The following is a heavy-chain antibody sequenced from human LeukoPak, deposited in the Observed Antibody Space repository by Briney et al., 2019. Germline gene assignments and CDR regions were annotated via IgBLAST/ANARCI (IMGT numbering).Heavy chain of an antibody. D-gene: IGHD3-10*01. CDR2: ISYDGSNK. CDR1: GFTFSSYG. J-gene: IGHJ4*02. V-gene: IGHV3-30*03. Sequence: PGGSLRLSCAASGFTFSSYGMHWVRQAPGKGLEWVAVISYDGSNKYYADSVKGRFTISRDNSKNTLYLQMNSLRAEDTAVYYCASITAGGYWGQGTLVTISS. CDR3: ASITAGGY.